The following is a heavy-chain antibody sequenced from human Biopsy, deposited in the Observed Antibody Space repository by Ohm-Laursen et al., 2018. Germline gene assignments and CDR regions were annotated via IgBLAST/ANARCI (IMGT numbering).Heavy chain of an antibody. CDR3: ARDGEAKYCKHGVCPSDF. CDR2: ISASGNHI. V-gene: IGHV3-21*01. D-gene: IGHD2-8*01. Sequence: SLRLSCSASGFTFSGFSMNWVRQAPGKGLERVSSISASGNHIYYTDSVKGRFTVSRDNGKNSVYLQMNSLRAEDTAVYYCARDGEAKYCKHGVCPSDFWGQGTLVTVSS. J-gene: IGHJ4*02. CDR1: GFTFSGFS.